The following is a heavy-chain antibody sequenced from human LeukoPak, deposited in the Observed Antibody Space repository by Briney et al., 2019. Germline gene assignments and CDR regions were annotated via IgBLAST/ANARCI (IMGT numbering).Heavy chain of an antibody. CDR1: GFTFSLSW. J-gene: IGHJ1*01. CDR2: INYDARSR. V-gene: IGHV3-74*01. CDR3: VREAGPGTPFD. Sequence: PGGSLRLSCAASGFTFSLSWMHWVRQAPGKGLEWVSSINYDARSRTYADSVKGRLTISRDNAENTLFLQMNSLRVEDSAIYSCVREAGPGTPFDWGQGILVTVSS. D-gene: IGHD1-1*01.